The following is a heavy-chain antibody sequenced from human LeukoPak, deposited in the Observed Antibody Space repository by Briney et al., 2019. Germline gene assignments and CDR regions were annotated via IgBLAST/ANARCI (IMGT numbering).Heavy chain of an antibody. J-gene: IGHJ5*02. V-gene: IGHV1-2*02. Sequence: ASVKVSCKASGYTFIGYYMHWVRQAPGRGLEWMGWINPNSGDTKYAQKFQGRVTMTRDTSISTAYMDLSSLTSDDTAVYYCAKSTPYYWFDPWGQGTLVTVSS. CDR3: AKSTPYYWFDP. CDR1: GYTFIGYY. CDR2: INPNSGDT. D-gene: IGHD5-12*01.